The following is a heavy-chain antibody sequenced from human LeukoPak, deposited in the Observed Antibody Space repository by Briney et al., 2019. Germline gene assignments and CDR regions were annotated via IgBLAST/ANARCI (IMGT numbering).Heavy chain of an antibody. Sequence: PGRSLRLSCAASGFIFNDYAMHWVRQAPGKGLEWVSGISWNSGSIGYADSVKGRFTISRDNAKNSLYLQMNSLRAEDTALYYCAKDSSTIAAAGTPGDWGQGTLVTVSS. J-gene: IGHJ4*02. CDR2: ISWNSGSI. V-gene: IGHV3-9*01. CDR1: GFIFNDYA. CDR3: AKDSSTIAAAGTPGD. D-gene: IGHD6-13*01.